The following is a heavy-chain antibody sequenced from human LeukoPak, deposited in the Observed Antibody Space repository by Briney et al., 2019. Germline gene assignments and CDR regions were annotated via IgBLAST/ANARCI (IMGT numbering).Heavy chain of an antibody. CDR1: GDSVSSNSAA. J-gene: IGHJ6*03. V-gene: IGHV6-1*01. CDR3: ARDRGPREVYYYYYMDV. Sequence: SQTLSLTCATSGDSVSSNSAAWNWIRQSPSRGLEWLGRTYYRSKWYNDYAVSVKSRITINPDTSKNQFSLQLNSVTPEDTAVYYCARDRGPREVYYYYYMDVWGKGTTVTVSS. D-gene: IGHD3-10*01. CDR2: TYYRSKWYN.